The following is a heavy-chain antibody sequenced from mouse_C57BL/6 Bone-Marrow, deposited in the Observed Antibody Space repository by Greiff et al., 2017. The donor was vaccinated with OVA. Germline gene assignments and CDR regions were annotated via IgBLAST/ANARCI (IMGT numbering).Heavy chain of an antibody. Sequence: EVNVVESGGGLVQPGGSMKLSCAASGFTFSDAWMDWVRQSPEKGLEWVAEIRNKANNHATYYAESVKGRFTISRDDSKSSVYLQMNSLRAEDTGIYYCTRPETAQATKGDYAMDYWGQGTSVTVSS. CDR3: TRPETAQATKGDYAMDY. D-gene: IGHD3-2*02. CDR1: GFTFSDAW. CDR2: IRNKANNHAT. V-gene: IGHV6-6*01. J-gene: IGHJ4*01.